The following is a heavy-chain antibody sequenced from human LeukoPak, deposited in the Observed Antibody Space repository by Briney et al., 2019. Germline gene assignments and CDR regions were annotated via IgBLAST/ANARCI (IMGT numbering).Heavy chain of an antibody. CDR1: GFTFSSYA. Sequence: GGSLRLSCAASGFTFSSYAMSWVRQAPGEGLEWVSGIIGSGGGRYYADSVKGRFTISRDNSRNTLSLEMSSLRAEDTAIYFCAKDETTSGINYFHYWGQGILVTVSS. CDR3: AKDETTSGINYFHY. D-gene: IGHD1-1*01. J-gene: IGHJ4*02. CDR2: IIGSGGGR. V-gene: IGHV3-23*01.